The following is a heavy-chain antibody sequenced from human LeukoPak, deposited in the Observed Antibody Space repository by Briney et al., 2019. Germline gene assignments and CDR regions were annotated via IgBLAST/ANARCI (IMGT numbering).Heavy chain of an antibody. J-gene: IGHJ4*02. D-gene: IGHD3-3*01. V-gene: IGHV3-30-3*01. CDR2: ISYDGSNK. CDR1: GFTFSSYA. Sequence: PGRSLRLSCAASGFTFSSYAMHWVRQAPGKGLEWVAVISYDGSNKYYADSVKGRFTISRDNSKNTLYLQMNSLRAEDTAVYYCARDATVVLRFLEWLFDYWGQGTLVTVSS. CDR3: ARDATVVLRFLEWLFDY.